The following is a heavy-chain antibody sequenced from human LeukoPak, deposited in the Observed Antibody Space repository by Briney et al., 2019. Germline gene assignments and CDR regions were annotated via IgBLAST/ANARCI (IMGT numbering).Heavy chain of an antibody. V-gene: IGHV1-69*06. J-gene: IGHJ4*02. Sequence: SVKVSCKASGGTFSSYAVSWVRLNPGQGLEWLGGIIPVFGTTTYAQKFQAKVTMTADKSTNTAYLEISSLTSDDTAVYYCARCSPGDSSNFYAVLQYWGQGTQVTVST. CDR1: GGTFSSYA. CDR3: ARCSPGDSSNFYAVLQY. D-gene: IGHD3-22*01. CDR2: IIPVFGTT.